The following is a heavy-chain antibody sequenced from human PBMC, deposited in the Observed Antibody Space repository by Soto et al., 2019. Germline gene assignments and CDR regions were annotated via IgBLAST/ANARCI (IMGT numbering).Heavy chain of an antibody. CDR3: ATHYDILTGSYGMDV. J-gene: IGHJ6*02. D-gene: IGHD3-9*01. CDR2: IYPGDSDT. Sequence: KGLEWMGIIYPGDSDTRYSPSFQGQVTISADKSISPAYLQWSSLKASDNAMYYCATHYDILTGSYGMDVWGQGTSVSVSS. V-gene: IGHV5-51*01.